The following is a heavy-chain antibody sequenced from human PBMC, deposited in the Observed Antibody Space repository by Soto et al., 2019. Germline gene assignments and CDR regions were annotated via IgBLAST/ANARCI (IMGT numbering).Heavy chain of an antibody. CDR1: GYSFTRYY. CDR3: ARVGLLYYNILTAYYFDY. Sequence: VASVKVSCKASGYSFTRYYMHWVRQAPGQGLEWMGVINPSGDSTNYAQKFQGRVTMTRDTSTSTVFMELSSLRSEDTAVYYCARVGLLYYNILTAYYFDYWGQGTLVTVSS. CDR2: INPSGDST. J-gene: IGHJ4*02. V-gene: IGHV1-46*01. D-gene: IGHD3-9*01.